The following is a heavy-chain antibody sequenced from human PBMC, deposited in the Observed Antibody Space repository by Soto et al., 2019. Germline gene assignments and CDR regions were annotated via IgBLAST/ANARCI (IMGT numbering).Heavy chain of an antibody. J-gene: IGHJ6*02. D-gene: IGHD3-22*01. CDR3: AKVGDYYDSSGHYLDGMDV. CDR2: ISWDGGST. V-gene: IGHV3-43*01. CDR1: GFTFDDYT. Sequence: GGSLRLSCAASGFTFDDYTMHWVRQAPGKGLEWVSLISWDGGSTYYADSVKGRFTISRDNSKNSLYLQMNSLRTEDTALYYCAKVGDYYDSSGHYLDGMDVWGQGTTVTVSS.